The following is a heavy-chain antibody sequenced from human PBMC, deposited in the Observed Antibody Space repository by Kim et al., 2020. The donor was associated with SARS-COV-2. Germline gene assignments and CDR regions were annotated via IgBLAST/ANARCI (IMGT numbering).Heavy chain of an antibody. J-gene: IGHJ4*02. CDR2: ISDSSGSI. Sequence: GGSLRLSCAASGFTFSNHGMSWVRQAPGKGLEWVSVISDSSGSIYYVDSVKGRFTISRDNSKNTVYLQMNSLRVEDTAVYYCGKCSGGNCLDSYFDYWGQGTLVTASS. V-gene: IGHV3-23*01. D-gene: IGHD2-15*01. CDR1: GFTFSNHG. CDR3: GKCSGGNCLDSYFDY.